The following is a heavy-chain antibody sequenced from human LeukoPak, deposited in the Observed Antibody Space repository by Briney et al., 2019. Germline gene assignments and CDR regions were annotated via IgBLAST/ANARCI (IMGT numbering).Heavy chain of an antibody. Sequence: GESLKISCKGSGYSFTSYWIGWVRQLPGKGLEWMGIIYPGDSDTRYSPSFQGQVTISADKSISTASLQWSSLKASDTAMYYCARRPSYSSGWYFPFDYWGQGTLVTVSS. V-gene: IGHV5-51*01. J-gene: IGHJ4*02. CDR3: ARRPSYSSGWYFPFDY. CDR2: IYPGDSDT. CDR1: GYSFTSYW. D-gene: IGHD6-19*01.